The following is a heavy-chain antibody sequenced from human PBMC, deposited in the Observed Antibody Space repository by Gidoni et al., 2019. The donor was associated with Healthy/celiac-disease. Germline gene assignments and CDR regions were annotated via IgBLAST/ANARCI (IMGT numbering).Heavy chain of an antibody. V-gene: IGHV1-69*02. CDR2: IIPILGIA. CDR1: GGTFSSYT. D-gene: IGHD5-12*01. Sequence: QVQLVQSGAEVKKPGSSVKVSCKASGGTFSSYTISWVRQAPGQGLEWMGRIIPILGIANYAQKFQGRVTITADKSTSTAYMELSSLRSEDTAVYYCARNSGQGRNSGFYWGQGTLVTVSS. CDR3: ARNSGQGRNSGFY. J-gene: IGHJ4*02.